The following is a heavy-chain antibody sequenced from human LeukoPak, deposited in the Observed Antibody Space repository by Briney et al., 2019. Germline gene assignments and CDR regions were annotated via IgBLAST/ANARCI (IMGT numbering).Heavy chain of an antibody. CDR2: ISSSGSTI. V-gene: IGHV3-11*04. D-gene: IGHD5-18*01. CDR1: GFTFSDYY. J-gene: IGHJ4*02. Sequence: PGGSLRLSCAASGFTFSDYYMSWIRQAPGKGLEWVSYISSSGSTIYYADSVKGRFTISRDNAKNSLYLQMNNLRVEDTAVYYCPRDQPIGYNYGYPFDNWGQGTLVTVSS. CDR3: PRDQPIGYNYGYPFDN.